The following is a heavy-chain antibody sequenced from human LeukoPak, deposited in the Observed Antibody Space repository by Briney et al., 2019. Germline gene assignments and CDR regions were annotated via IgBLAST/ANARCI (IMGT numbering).Heavy chain of an antibody. CDR3: GSGPVGTTVP. CDR2: ISGSGSHA. V-gene: IGHV3-23*01. J-gene: IGHJ5*02. CDR1: GFSFGSYA. Sequence: GGSLRLSCAASGFSFGSYAMGWTRQAPGQGLEWVSAISGSGSHANYAESVKGRFTISRDNSKNTLYLQMHSLIAADTAVYYCGSGPVGTTVPWGQGTLVTVSS. D-gene: IGHD1-1*01.